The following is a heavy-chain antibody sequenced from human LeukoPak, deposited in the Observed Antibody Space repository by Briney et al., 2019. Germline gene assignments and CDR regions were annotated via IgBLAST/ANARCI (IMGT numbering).Heavy chain of an antibody. J-gene: IGHJ5*02. CDR2: INGYGSIT. CDR3: ARDQTRNSLVDP. Sequence: PGGSLRLSCAASGFTFETHWMHWVRQAPGKGLEWVSCINGYGSITNYADSVKGRFTISRDNAKNSLYLQMNSLRAEDTALYYCARDQTRNSLVDPWGQGTLVTVSS. D-gene: IGHD4-11*01. V-gene: IGHV3-74*01. CDR1: GFTFETHW.